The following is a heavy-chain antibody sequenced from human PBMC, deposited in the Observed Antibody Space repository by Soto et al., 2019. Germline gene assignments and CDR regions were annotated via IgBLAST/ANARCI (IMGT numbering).Heavy chain of an antibody. D-gene: IGHD4-4*01. CDR2: IYYSGST. V-gene: IGHV4-31*01. CDR1: GASISSGCSC. J-gene: IGHJ5*02. CDR3: ARGDYNTYIRSNWFGP. Sequence: TLSPTCTVSGASISSGCSCWNWIRQHAGKGLEWIGYIYYSGSTYYSPTLNSPLTISIDTSKHQFPLELTSVTAADTAVYYCARGDYNTYIRSNWFGPWGQGTLVTVSS.